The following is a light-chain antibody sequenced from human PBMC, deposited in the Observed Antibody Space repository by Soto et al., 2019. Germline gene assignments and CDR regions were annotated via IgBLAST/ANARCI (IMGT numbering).Light chain of an antibody. CDR2: DVS. CDR1: SSDVGGYTY. V-gene: IGLV2-8*01. J-gene: IGLJ3*02. Sequence: QSALTQPPSASGSPGQSVTISCTGTSSDVGGYTYVSWYQQHPGKAPKLMIYDVSKRPSGVPDRFSGSKSGNTASLTVSGLQAEDEADYYCSSYAGSNLWVFGGGTKLTVL. CDR3: SSYAGSNLWV.